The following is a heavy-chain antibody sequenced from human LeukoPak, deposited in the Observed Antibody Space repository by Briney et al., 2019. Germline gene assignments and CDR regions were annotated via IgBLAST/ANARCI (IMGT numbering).Heavy chain of an antibody. J-gene: IGHJ4*02. V-gene: IGHV3-30-3*01. Sequence: GGSLRLSCAASGFTFSNYAMHWVRQAPGKGLEWVAVISYDGSNKYYADSVRGRFTISRENDKNSLFLQMNSLRAEDTAVYYCARDGGYSGYDADCWGQGTLVTVSS. D-gene: IGHD5-12*01. CDR2: ISYDGSNK. CDR3: ARDGGYSGYDADC. CDR1: GFTFSNYA.